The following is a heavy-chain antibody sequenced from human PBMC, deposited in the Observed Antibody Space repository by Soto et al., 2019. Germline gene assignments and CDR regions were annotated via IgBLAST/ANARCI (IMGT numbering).Heavy chain of an antibody. CDR1: GYTFTGYY. Sequence: VKVSCKASGYTFTGYYMHWVRQAPGQGLEWMGWINPNSGGTNYAQKFQGRVTMTRDTSISTAYMELSRLRSDDTAVYYCARDPLYYDFWSGPVGMDVWGQGTTVTVSS. CDR3: ARDPLYYDFWSGPVGMDV. J-gene: IGHJ6*02. V-gene: IGHV1-2*02. D-gene: IGHD3-3*01. CDR2: INPNSGGT.